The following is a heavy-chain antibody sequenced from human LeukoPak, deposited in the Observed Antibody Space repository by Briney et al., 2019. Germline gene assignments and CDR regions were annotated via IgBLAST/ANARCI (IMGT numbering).Heavy chain of an antibody. Sequence: SETLSLTCAVSGYSISISNWWGWIRQPPGKGLEWIGYIYSSGSTNYNPSLKSRVTISADTSKNRFSLKLSSVTAADTAVYYCARVAGWYSGSYSSNFDYWGQGTLVTVSS. CDR2: IYSSGST. D-gene: IGHD1-26*01. CDR3: ARVAGWYSGSYSSNFDY. V-gene: IGHV4-28*03. CDR1: GYSISISNW. J-gene: IGHJ4*02.